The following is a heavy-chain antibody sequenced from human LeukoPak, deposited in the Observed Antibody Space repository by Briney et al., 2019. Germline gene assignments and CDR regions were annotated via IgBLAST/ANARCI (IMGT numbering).Heavy chain of an antibody. V-gene: IGHV3-30*03. D-gene: IGHD3-22*01. CDR3: AREGHTSGYCGSFDN. CDR2: MSYDGFSK. Sequence: GGSLRLSCAASGFTFSSYGMHWVRQAPGKGLEWVAAMSYDGFSKYYADSVKGRFTISRDDSRSTVDLHLNSLGPDDTAVYYCAREGHTSGYCGSFDNWGRGTAVAVSS. J-gene: IGHJ4*03. CDR1: GFTFSSYG.